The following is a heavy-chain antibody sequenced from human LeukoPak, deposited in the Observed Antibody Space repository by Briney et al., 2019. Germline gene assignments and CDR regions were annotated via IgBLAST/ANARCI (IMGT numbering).Heavy chain of an antibody. CDR3: AHKRGYSSSWYLNWFDP. Sequence: ESGPTLVNPTQTLTLTCTFSGFSLSISGVGVGWIRQPPGKALEWLALVYWNDDKRYSPSLKSRLTITKDTSKNQVVLTMTNMDPLDTATYFCAHKRGYSSSWYLNWFDPWGQGTLVTVSS. CDR1: GFSLSISGVG. D-gene: IGHD6-13*01. J-gene: IGHJ5*02. V-gene: IGHV2-5*01. CDR2: VYWNDDK.